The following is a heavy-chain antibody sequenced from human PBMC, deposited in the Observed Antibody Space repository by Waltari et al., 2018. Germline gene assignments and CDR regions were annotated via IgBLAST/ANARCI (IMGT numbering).Heavy chain of an antibody. Sequence: EVQLLESGGGLVQPGGSLRLSCAASGFTFSSYAMSWVRQAPGKGLEWVSVIYSGGSSTYYADSVQGRFTISRDNSKNTLYLQMNSLRAEDTAVYYCAKVPEGSGWTYYYYYYYMDVWGKGTTVTVSS. CDR3: AKVPEGSGWTYYYYYYYMDV. D-gene: IGHD6-19*01. CDR2: IYSGGSST. CDR1: GFTFSSYA. V-gene: IGHV3-23*03. J-gene: IGHJ6*03.